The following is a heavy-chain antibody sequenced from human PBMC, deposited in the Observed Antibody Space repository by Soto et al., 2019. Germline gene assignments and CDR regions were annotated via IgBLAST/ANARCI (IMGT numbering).Heavy chain of an antibody. Sequence: EVQLVESGGGLVQPGGSPRLSCAASGFTFSGSWMHWVRQAPGKGLVWVSGINGDGSGKSYADFVKGRFTISRDDAKNTLFLQMNGLRAEDTAVYYCARGIFGSGTANDYWGQGTLVTVSS. J-gene: IGHJ4*02. CDR3: ARGIFGSGTANDY. D-gene: IGHD3-10*01. V-gene: IGHV3-74*01. CDR2: INGDGSGK. CDR1: GFTFSGSW.